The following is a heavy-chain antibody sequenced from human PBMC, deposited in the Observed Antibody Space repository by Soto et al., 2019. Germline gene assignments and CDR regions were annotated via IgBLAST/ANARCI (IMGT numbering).Heavy chain of an antibody. CDR1: GYTFTGYY. J-gene: IGHJ6*02. V-gene: IGHV1-2*04. Sequence: ASVKVSCKASGYTFTGYYMHWVRQAPGQGLEWMGWINPNSGGTNYAQNLQGWVTMTRDTSISTAYIELSRLRSDDTAVYYCAREIFGVVISDLLGMDVWGQGTTVTVSS. CDR2: INPNSGGT. CDR3: AREIFGVVISDLLGMDV. D-gene: IGHD3-3*01.